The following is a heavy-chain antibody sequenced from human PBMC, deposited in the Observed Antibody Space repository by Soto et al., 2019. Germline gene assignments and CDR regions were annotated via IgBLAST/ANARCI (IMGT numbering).Heavy chain of an antibody. CDR1: GGTFSSYA. V-gene: IGHV1-69*13. Sequence: GASVKVSCKASGGTFSSYAISWVRQAPGQGLEWMGGIIPIFGTANYAQKFQGRVTITADESTSTAYMELSSLRSEDTAVYYCARGDFWSGYSGDAFDIWGQGTMVTVSS. D-gene: IGHD3-3*01. J-gene: IGHJ3*02. CDR2: IIPIFGTA. CDR3: ARGDFWSGYSGDAFDI.